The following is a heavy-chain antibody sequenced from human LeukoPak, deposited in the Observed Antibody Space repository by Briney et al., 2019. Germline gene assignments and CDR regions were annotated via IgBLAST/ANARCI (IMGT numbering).Heavy chain of an antibody. Sequence: PGGSLRLSCAASGFTFSNAWMSWVRQAPGKGLEWVANIKKDGSEKYYVDSVEGRFTISRDNAKNSLYLQMSSLRAEDTAVYYCASILWLYYYGRGGAFDIWGQGTMVTVSS. V-gene: IGHV3-7*01. D-gene: IGHD3-10*02. CDR1: GFTFSNAW. J-gene: IGHJ3*02. CDR2: IKKDGSEK. CDR3: ASILWLYYYGRGGAFDI.